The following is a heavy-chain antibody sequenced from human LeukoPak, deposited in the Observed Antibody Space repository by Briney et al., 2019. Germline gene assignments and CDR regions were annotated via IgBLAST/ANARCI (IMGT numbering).Heavy chain of an antibody. J-gene: IGHJ4*02. CDR3: ARVMVRGVKLIGY. CDR1: GYTFTSYD. V-gene: IGHV1-8*01. D-gene: IGHD3-10*01. CDR2: MNPNSGNT. Sequence: SVKDSCKASGYTFTSYDINWVRQATGQGLEWMGWMNPNSGNTGYAQKFQGRVTMTRDTSISTAYMELSSLRSGDTAVYYCARVMVRGVKLIGYWGQGTLVTVSS.